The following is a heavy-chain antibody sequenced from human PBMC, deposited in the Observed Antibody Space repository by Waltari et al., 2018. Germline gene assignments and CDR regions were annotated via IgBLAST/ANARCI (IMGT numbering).Heavy chain of an antibody. J-gene: IGHJ4*02. CDR3: ARDRARGLYLDS. V-gene: IGHV4-4*02. CDR1: GDSVSSAYW. Sequence: QVQLQESGPGLVKPSGTLSLTCAVSGDSVSSAYWWNWVRQPPGKGLEWIGQIHGSGKTHYNPSLESRVTVSMDTSNNQFTLKVTSATAADTAVYYCARDRARGLYLDSWGQGTQVTVSP. D-gene: IGHD2-15*01. CDR2: IHGSGKT.